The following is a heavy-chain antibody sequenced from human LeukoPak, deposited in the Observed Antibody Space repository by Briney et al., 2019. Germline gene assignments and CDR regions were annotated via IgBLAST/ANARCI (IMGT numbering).Heavy chain of an antibody. CDR1: GFTFSSYG. CDR3: ATTDRSRPY. J-gene: IGHJ4*02. CDR2: ISYDGSNK. V-gene: IGHV3-30*03. D-gene: IGHD3-16*02. Sequence: PGRSLRLSCAASGFTFSSYGMHWVRQAPGKGLEWVAVISYDGSNKYYADSVKGRFTISRDNSKNTLYLQMNSLRAEDTAVYYCATTDRSRPYWGQGTLVTVSS.